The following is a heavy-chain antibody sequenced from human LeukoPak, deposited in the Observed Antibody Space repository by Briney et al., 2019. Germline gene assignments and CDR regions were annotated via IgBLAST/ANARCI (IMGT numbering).Heavy chain of an antibody. CDR1: GFTFSNYW. V-gene: IGHV3-74*01. J-gene: IGHJ6*03. CDR2: INTDGSST. D-gene: IGHD3-16*01. CDR3: ANGAFRLYYIDV. Sequence: GGSLRLSCAAAGFTFSNYWMHWVRQPPGKGMVWVSRINTDGSSTNYADSVKGRFTISRDNAKNTVYLQMNSLRAEDTAVYYCANGAFRLYYIDVWGKGTTVTVSS.